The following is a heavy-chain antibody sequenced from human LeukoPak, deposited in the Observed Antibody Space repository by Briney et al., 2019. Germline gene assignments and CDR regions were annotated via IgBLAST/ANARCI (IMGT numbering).Heavy chain of an antibody. CDR1: GYTFTGYY. CDR2: INPNSGGT. J-gene: IGHJ4*02. V-gene: IGHV1-2*06. Sequence: GASVKVSCKASGYTFTGYYMHWVRQAPGQGLEWMGRINPNSGGTNYAQKFQGRVTMTRNTSISTAYMELSSLRSEDTAVYYCATGCSGGSCYLDYWGQGTLVTVSS. D-gene: IGHD2-15*01. CDR3: ATGCSGGSCYLDY.